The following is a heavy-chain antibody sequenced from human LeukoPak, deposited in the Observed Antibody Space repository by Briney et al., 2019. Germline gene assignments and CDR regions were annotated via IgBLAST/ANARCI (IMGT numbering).Heavy chain of an antibody. D-gene: IGHD1-20*01. Sequence: GRSLRLSCAASGFTFDDYAMHWVRQAPGKGLEWVSGISWNSGSIGYADSVKGRFTISRDNAKNSLYLQMNSLRADDTAVYYCARDRISGTDYWGQGTRVAVSS. J-gene: IGHJ4*02. CDR3: ARDRISGTDY. V-gene: IGHV3-9*01. CDR2: ISWNSGSI. CDR1: GFTFDDYA.